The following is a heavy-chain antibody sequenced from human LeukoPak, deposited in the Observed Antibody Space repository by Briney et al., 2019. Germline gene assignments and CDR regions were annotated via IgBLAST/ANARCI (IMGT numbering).Heavy chain of an antibody. Sequence: PSETLSLACAVYGGSFSGYYWSWIRQPPGKGLEWIGEINHSGSTNYNPSPKSRVTISVDTSKNQFSLKLSSVTAADTAVYYCARGRGVVVITYVDYWGQGTLVTVSS. V-gene: IGHV4-34*01. D-gene: IGHD3-22*01. CDR2: INHSGST. J-gene: IGHJ4*02. CDR3: ARGRGVVVITYVDY. CDR1: GGSFSGYY.